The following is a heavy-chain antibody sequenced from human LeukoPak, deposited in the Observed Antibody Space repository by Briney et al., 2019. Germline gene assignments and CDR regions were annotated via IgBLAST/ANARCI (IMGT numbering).Heavy chain of an antibody. Sequence: SETLSLTCTVSGGSISSSNYYWSWQPPGKGLEWIGYIYYSGSTNYNPSLKSRVTISVGSAQNQFYLKLSSVTAADTDVFYGAGQAEVGVYFDYGGQGTLVTVPS. V-gene: IGHV4-61*05. CDR1: GGSISSSNYY. CDR2: IYYSGST. CDR3: AGQAEVGVYFDY. D-gene: IGHD2-8*01. J-gene: IGHJ4*02.